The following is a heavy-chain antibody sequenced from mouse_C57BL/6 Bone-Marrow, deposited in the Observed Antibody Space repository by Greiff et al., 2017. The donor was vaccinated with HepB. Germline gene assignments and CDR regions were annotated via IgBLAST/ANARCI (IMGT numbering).Heavy chain of an antibody. J-gene: IGHJ2*01. V-gene: IGHV1-69*01. CDR3: ARIGFDY. CDR1: GYTFTSYW. D-gene: IGHD2-14*01. Sequence: VQLQQPGAELVMPGASVKLSCKASGYTFTSYWMHWVKQKPGQGLEWIGEIDPSDSYTNYNQKFKGKSTLTVDKSPSTAYMQLSSLTSEDSAVYYCARIGFDYWGQGTTLTVSS. CDR2: IDPSDSYT.